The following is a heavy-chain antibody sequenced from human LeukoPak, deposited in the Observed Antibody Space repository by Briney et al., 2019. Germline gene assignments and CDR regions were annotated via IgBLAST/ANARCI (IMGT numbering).Heavy chain of an antibody. V-gene: IGHV1-69*13. CDR3: ARVSDYYDSSGYYPYFDY. J-gene: IGHJ4*02. D-gene: IGHD3-22*01. CDR1: GGTFSSYA. Sequence: SVKVSCKASGGTFSSYAISWVRQAPGQGLEWMGGIIPIFGTANYAQKFQGRVTITADESTSTAYMELSSLRPEDTAVYYCARVSDYYDSSGYYPYFDYWGQGTLVTVSS. CDR2: IIPIFGTA.